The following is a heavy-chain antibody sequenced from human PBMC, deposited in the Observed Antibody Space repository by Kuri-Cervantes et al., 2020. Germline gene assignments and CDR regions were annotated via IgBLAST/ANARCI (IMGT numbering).Heavy chain of an antibody. V-gene: IGHV3-7*01. J-gene: IGHJ4*02. CDR2: IKQDGSEK. D-gene: IGHD7-27*01. Sequence: ETLSLTCAASGFTFSSYWMSWVRQAPGKGLEWVTNIKQDGSEKYYVDSVKGRFTISRDNAKNSLYLQMNSLRAEDTAVYYCAREMGNWGYFDYWGQGTLVTVSS. CDR1: GFTFSSYW. CDR3: AREMGNWGYFDY.